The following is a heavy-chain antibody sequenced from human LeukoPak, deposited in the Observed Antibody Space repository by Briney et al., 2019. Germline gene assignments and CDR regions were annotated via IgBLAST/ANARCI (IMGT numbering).Heavy chain of an antibody. Sequence: SVKVSCKASGGTFSSYAISWVRQAPGQGLEWMGGIIPIFGTANYAQKFQGRVTMTRDRSISTAYMELSRLTSDDTAVYYCARASFWESPINWFAPWGQGTLVTVSS. J-gene: IGHJ5*02. CDR2: IIPIFGTA. V-gene: IGHV1-69*05. CDR1: GGTFSSYA. CDR3: ARASFWESPINWFAP. D-gene: IGHD3-16*01.